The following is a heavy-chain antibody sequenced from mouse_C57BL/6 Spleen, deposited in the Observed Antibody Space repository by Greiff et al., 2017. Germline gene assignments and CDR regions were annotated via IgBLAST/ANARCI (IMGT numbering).Heavy chain of an antibody. Sequence: QVQLQQPGAELVRPGTSVKLSCKASGYTFTSYWMHWVKQRPGQGLEWIGVIDPSDSYTNYNQKFKGKATLTVDTSSSTAYMQLSSLTSEDSAVYYSARREGYSNFFAYWGQGTLVTVSA. J-gene: IGHJ3*01. CDR3: ARREGYSNFFAY. CDR1: GYTFTSYW. D-gene: IGHD2-5*01. V-gene: IGHV1-59*01. CDR2: IDPSDSYT.